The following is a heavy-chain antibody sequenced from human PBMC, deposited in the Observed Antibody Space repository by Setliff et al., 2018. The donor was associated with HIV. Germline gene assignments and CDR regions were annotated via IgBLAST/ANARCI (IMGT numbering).Heavy chain of an antibody. CDR1: GFTFSDYA. CDR2: ISYDGSNK. Sequence: GGSLRLSCAASGFTFSDYAMHWVRQAPGKGLEWGAVISYDGSNKYYADSVKGRFTISRDNSKYMLYLQMNSLRAEGTAMFYCVRERATSYDSSGHYPREYFHHWGQGTLVTVSS. J-gene: IGHJ1*01. V-gene: IGHV3-30*04. CDR3: VRERATSYDSSGHYPREYFHH. D-gene: IGHD3-22*01.